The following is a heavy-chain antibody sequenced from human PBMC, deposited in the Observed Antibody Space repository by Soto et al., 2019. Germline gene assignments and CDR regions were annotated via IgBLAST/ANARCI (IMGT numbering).Heavy chain of an antibody. CDR3: ARGGYCTNGVCLGYYYYGTDV. CDR2: IGTAGDT. D-gene: IGHD2-8*01. V-gene: IGHV3-13*01. Sequence: PVESLRLSCAASGFTFSSYDMHWVRQATGKGLEWVSAIGTAGDTYYPGSVKGRFTISRENAKNSLYLQMNSLRAEDTAVYYCARGGYCTNGVCLGYYYYGTDVWGQGTTVTVSS. CDR1: GFTFSSYD. J-gene: IGHJ6*02.